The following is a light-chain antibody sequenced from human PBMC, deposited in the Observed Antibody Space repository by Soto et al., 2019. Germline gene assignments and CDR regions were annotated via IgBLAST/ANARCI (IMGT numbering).Light chain of an antibody. CDR3: QQRSNWPPMYT. CDR1: QSVSSY. J-gene: IGKJ2*01. Sequence: EIVLTQSPATLSLSPGERDTLSCRASQSVSSYLAWYQQKPGQAPRLLIYDASNRATGIPARFSGSGSGTAFTLNISSLEPEDFAVYYCQQRSNWPPMYTFGQGTKLEIK. CDR2: DAS. V-gene: IGKV3-11*01.